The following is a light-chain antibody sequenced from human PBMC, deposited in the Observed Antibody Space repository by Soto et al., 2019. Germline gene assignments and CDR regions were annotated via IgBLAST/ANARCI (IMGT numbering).Light chain of an antibody. V-gene: IGLV2-14*01. Sequence: QSALTQPASVSGSPGQSITISCTGTSSDVGGYKYVSWYQQHPGKAPKLIIYDVTNRPSGVSNRFSGSKSGNTASLTISGLQAEDEADYYCNSFTSRTTVIFGGGTKVTVL. CDR3: NSFTSRTTVI. J-gene: IGLJ2*01. CDR2: DVT. CDR1: SSDVGGYKY.